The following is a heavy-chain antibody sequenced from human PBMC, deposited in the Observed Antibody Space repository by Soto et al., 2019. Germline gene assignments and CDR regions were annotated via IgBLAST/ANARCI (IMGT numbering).Heavy chain of an antibody. Sequence: QVQLVQSGTEVKKPGSSVTVSCKASGGPYSKYSISWVRQAPGQGLEWMGRIIPIFDRPNYAQKFQGRVTITADKSTSTVYMDLSSLRSEDTAVYYCARSPRGDGYDSDGLDNWGQGTLVTVSS. V-gene: IGHV1-69*02. CDR3: ARSPRGDGYDSDGLDN. CDR1: GGPYSKYS. CDR2: IIPIFDRP. J-gene: IGHJ4*02. D-gene: IGHD3-22*01.